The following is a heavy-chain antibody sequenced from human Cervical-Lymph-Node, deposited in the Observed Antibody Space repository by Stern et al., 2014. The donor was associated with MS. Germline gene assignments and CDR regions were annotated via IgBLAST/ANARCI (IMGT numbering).Heavy chain of an antibody. CDR3: ARGERAIDWYFDL. Sequence: QLQLQESGPGLVKPSGALSLTCSVSGGSFSGYYWTWIRQTPGQTLEWIGFIYTTGTTNYNPSFGSRVSMSMDTSKSQFSLRLSSVTAADTATYYCARGERAIDWYFDLWGRGTMVTVSS. CDR2: IYTTGTT. J-gene: IGHJ2*01. V-gene: IGHV4-4*08. D-gene: IGHD1-26*01. CDR1: GGSFSGYY.